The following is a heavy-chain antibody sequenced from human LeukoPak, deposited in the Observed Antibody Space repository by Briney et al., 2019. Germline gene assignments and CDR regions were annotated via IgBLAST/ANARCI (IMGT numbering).Heavy chain of an antibody. CDR1: GYTFTSYY. Sequence: ASVKVSCKASGYTFTSYYMHWVRQAPGQGLEWMGWINTNTGNPTYAQGFTGRFVFSLDTSVSTAYLQISSLKAEDTGVYYCARRSGGSYLDYWGQGTLVTVSS. J-gene: IGHJ4*02. CDR3: ARRSGGSYLDY. CDR2: INTNTGNP. V-gene: IGHV7-4-1*02. D-gene: IGHD3-16*01.